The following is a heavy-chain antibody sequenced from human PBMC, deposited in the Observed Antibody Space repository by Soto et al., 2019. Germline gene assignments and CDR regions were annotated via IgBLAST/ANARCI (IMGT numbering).Heavy chain of an antibody. Sequence: SETLSLTCAVYGGSFSGYYWSWIRQPPGKGLEWIGEINHSGSTNYNPSLKSRVTISVDTSKNQFSLKLSSVTAADTAVYYCARGPNGLRCLEWSPLHYMDVWGKGTTVTVS. D-gene: IGHD3-3*01. CDR2: INHSGST. CDR1: GGSFSGYY. J-gene: IGHJ6*03. V-gene: IGHV4-34*01. CDR3: ARGPNGLRCLEWSPLHYMDV.